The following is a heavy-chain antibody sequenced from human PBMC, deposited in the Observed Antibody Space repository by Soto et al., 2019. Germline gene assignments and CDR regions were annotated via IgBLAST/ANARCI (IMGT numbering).Heavy chain of an antibody. Sequence: PGGSLRLSCEGSGFIFSNAWMNWVRQAPGKGLEWVGRIKSEPNGGTTDYAAPVKGRFTVSRDDSKHTVYLEMNILRAEDTAVYYCARDFGGGGAFGVWGQGTMVTVSS. J-gene: IGHJ3*01. D-gene: IGHD3-3*01. V-gene: IGHV3-15*01. CDR2: IKSEPNGGTT. CDR1: GFIFSNAW. CDR3: ARDFGGGGAFGV.